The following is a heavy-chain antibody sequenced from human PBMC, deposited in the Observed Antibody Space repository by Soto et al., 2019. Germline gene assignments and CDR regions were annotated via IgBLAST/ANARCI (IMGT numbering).Heavy chain of an antibody. V-gene: IGHV4-39*01. Sequence: SETLSLTCTVFGASISGSSHYWVWIRQPPGKGLEWVGSVRYSGNTYYNPSLKGRATISVDTSKNQFSLKLSSVTAADTAVYYCASPYISRFDYWGQGTLVTVSS. J-gene: IGHJ4*02. CDR3: ASPYISRFDY. CDR1: GASISGSSHY. D-gene: IGHD6-13*01. CDR2: VRYSGNT.